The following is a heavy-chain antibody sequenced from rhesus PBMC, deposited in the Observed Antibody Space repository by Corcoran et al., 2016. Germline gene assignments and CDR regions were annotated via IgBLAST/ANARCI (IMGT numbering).Heavy chain of an antibody. Sequence: QVQLVQSGAEVKKPGSSVKVSCKASGYTFTYYYMHWVRQAPRQGLEWMGWINPYIGNTKYAQKFQGRVTMTRDTSTSTAYMELSSLRSEDTAVYYCARSRYSGSYLDYWGQGVLVTVSS. CDR3: ARSRYSGSYLDY. CDR2: INPYIGNT. V-gene: IGHV1S2*01. D-gene: IGHD3-16*01. CDR1: GYTFTYYY. J-gene: IGHJ4*01.